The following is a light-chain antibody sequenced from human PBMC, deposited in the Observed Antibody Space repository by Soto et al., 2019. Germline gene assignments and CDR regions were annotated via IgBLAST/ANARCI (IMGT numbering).Light chain of an antibody. CDR1: QGIGSY. V-gene: IGKV1-9*01. Sequence: IQLTQSPSSLSASVGDRVTITCRASQGIGSYLAWYQQKPGEAPKLLIYAASTLQSGVPSRFSGSGSGTDFTLTISSLQPEDFATYYCQQLNSYPTFGGGTKVEIK. J-gene: IGKJ4*01. CDR2: AAS. CDR3: QQLNSYPT.